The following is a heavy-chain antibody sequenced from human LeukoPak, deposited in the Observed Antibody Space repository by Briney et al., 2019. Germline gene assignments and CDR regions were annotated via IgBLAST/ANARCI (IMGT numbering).Heavy chain of an antibody. J-gene: IGHJ6*04. D-gene: IGHD3-10*01. Sequence: GGSLRLSCGGSGFTFSSYEMNWVRQAPGKGLEWLSYISGSGNTKYYADSVKGRFTISRDNAKSSLYLQMNSLRVEDTAVYYCARLRGSGSPNYYYYGMDVWGKGTTVTVPS. CDR2: ISGSGNTK. CDR3: ARLRGSGSPNYYYYGMDV. CDR1: GFTFSSYE. V-gene: IGHV3-48*03.